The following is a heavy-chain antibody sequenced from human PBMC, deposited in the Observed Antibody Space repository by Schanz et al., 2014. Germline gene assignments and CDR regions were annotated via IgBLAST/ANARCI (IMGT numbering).Heavy chain of an antibody. CDR1: GYAFSDYG. CDR2: ISPYTGNT. CDR3: AFDRDDAYDI. Sequence: QVQLEQSGAEVKKPGASVKVSCKTSGYAFSDYGITWVRQAPGQGLQWMGWISPYTGNTNYAQTLQGRITLTTDTATSTAYMDLSSLISEDTAVYYCAFDRDDAYDIWGQGTTVTVSS. D-gene: IGHD3-9*01. J-gene: IGHJ3*02. V-gene: IGHV1-18*01.